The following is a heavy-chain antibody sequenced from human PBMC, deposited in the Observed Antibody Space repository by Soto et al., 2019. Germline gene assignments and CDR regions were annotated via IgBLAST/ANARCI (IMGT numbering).Heavy chain of an antibody. CDR1: SGSISSSYW. CDR3: ARIVYGSGSDYNFDY. CDR2: IHHSGDT. Sequence: QVQLQESGPGLVTPSGTLSVTCAVSSGSISSSYWWSWVRQPPGERLEWVGEIHHSGDTNYNPSLESGVTISVAKSKNQCSLRLSSVTAADTAVYYCARIVYGSGSDYNFDYWGQGTLVSVSS. D-gene: IGHD3-10*01. J-gene: IGHJ4*02. V-gene: IGHV4-4*02.